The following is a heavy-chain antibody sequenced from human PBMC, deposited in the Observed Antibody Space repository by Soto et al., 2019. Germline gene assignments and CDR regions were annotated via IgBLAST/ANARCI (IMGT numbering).Heavy chain of an antibody. V-gene: IGHV3-23*01. CDR2: ICGSATRT. Sequence: GGSRRLSRAASGFTFSRYGFNWVRQAPGKGLEWVAKICGSATRTNYARSVNGRFIISSDSSKNTFYLRMNSLRAEDTAMYYCARKHLRDYIRWSLDAWGQGT. CDR3: ARKHLRDYIRWSLDA. J-gene: IGHJ5*02. D-gene: IGHD3-16*01. CDR1: GFTFSRYG.